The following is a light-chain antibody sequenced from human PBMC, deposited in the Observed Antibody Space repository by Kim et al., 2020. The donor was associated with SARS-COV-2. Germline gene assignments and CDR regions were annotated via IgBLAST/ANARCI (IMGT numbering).Light chain of an antibody. CDR2: QDS. V-gene: IGLV3-1*01. J-gene: IGLJ2*01. Sequence: VAPGQTASITCSGDKLGDKIACWEQKKAGQAPLPVIYQDSKRPSGNPEGFSGSKPGNTATLTIGGTQAMDEADYFCQAWDSSIVVFGGGTQLTVL. CDR1: KLGDKI. CDR3: QAWDSSIVV.